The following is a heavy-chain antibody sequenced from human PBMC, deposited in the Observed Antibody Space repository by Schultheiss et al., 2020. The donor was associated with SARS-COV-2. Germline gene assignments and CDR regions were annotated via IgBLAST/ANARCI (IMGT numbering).Heavy chain of an antibody. J-gene: IGHJ4*02. CDR2: ISSSGSTI. V-gene: IGHV3-48*01. D-gene: IGHD6-19*01. CDR1: GFTFSSYG. CDR3: VRNVHIAVAGFDY. Sequence: GGSLRLSCAASGFTFSSYGMHWVRQAPGKGLEWVSYISSSGSTIYYADSVKGRFTISRDNSKNTLYLQMNSLRAEDTAVYYCVRNVHIAVAGFDYWGQGTLVTVSS.